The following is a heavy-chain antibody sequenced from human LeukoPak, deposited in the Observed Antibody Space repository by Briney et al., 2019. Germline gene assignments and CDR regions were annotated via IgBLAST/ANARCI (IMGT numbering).Heavy chain of an antibody. J-gene: IGHJ3*02. V-gene: IGHV3-48*03. CDR3: ARDLGLEHTFDI. D-gene: IGHD1/OR15-1a*01. Sequence: GGPLRLSCAASGFTFSSYEMIWVRQAPGKGLEWISYISDSDNIIYYADSVKGRFTISRDSAKNSLYLQMNSLRAEDTAIYYCARDLGLEHTFDIWGQGTMVTVSS. CDR1: GFTFSSYE. CDR2: ISDSDNII.